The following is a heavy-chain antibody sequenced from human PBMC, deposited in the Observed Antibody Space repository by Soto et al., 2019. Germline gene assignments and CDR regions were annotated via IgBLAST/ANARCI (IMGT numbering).Heavy chain of an antibody. CDR1: GFTFSSYG. CDR2: ISYDGSNK. D-gene: IGHD3-3*01. Sequence: QVQLVESGGGVVQPGRSLRLSCAASGFTFSSYGMHWVRQAPGKGLEWVAVISYDGSNKYYADSVKGRFTISRDNSKNTLYLQMNSLRAEDTAVYYCAKDQSEFLKWLRWFDPWGQGTLVTVSS. J-gene: IGHJ5*02. V-gene: IGHV3-30*18. CDR3: AKDQSEFLKWLRWFDP.